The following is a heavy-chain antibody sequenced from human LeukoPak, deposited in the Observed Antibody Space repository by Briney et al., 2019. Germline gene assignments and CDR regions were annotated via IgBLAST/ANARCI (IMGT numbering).Heavy chain of an antibody. J-gene: IGHJ4*02. CDR1: GFTFSSYA. D-gene: IGHD2-2*01. Sequence: GGSLRLSCAASGFTFSSYAMSWVRQAPGKGLEWVPAISGSGGSTYYADSVKGRFTISRDNSKNTLYLQMNSLRGEDTAVYYCAKRDVYCSSTSCPDNWGQGTLVTVSS. V-gene: IGHV3-23*01. CDR2: ISGSGGST. CDR3: AKRDVYCSSTSCPDN.